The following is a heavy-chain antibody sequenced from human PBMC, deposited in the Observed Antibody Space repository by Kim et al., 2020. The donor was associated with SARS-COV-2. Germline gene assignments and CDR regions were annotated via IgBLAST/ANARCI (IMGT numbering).Heavy chain of an antibody. Sequence: GGSLRLSCAASGFTFSTYAMSWVRQAPGKGLEWVSAVSVIVGKTYYADSVKGRFTISRDNSKNTVYLQMNSLGADDAAMYYCAKGGAWRTTASQDYFDFWGQGILVTVSS. D-gene: IGHD3-10*01. CDR1: GFTFSTYA. J-gene: IGHJ4*02. V-gene: IGHV3-23*01. CDR3: AKGGAWRTTASQDYFDF. CDR2: VSVIVGKT.